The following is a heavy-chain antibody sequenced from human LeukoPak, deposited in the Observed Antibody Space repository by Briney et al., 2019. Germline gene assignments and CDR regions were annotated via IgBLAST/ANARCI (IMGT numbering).Heavy chain of an antibody. V-gene: IGHV4-59*01. CDR3: AANGDY. J-gene: IGHJ4*02. CDR2: IHYSGST. Sequence: PSETLSLTCTVSGGSISSYYWTWIRQPPGQGLEYIGIIHYSGSTNYNPSLKSRVTISLDTSKNQFSLKVSSVTAADTAVYYCAANGDYWGQGTLVTVSS. CDR1: GGSISSYY.